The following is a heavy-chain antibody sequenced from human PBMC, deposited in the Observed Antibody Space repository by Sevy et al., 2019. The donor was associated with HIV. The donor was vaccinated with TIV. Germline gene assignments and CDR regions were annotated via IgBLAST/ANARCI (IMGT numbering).Heavy chain of an antibody. V-gene: IGHV3-11*01. J-gene: IGHJ6*02. CDR3: ARARAGFWSGYGDDYYGMDV. Sequence: GGSLRLSCAASGFTFSDYYMSWIRQAPGKGLEWVSYISSSGSTIYYADSVKGRFTISRDKAKNSLYLQMNSLRAEDPAVYYWARARAGFWSGYGDDYYGMDVWGQGTTVTVSS. CDR2: ISSSGSTI. D-gene: IGHD3-3*01. CDR1: GFTFSDYY.